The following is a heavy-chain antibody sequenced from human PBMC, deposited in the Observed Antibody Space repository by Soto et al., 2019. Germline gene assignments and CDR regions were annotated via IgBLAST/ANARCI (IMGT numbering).Heavy chain of an antibody. J-gene: IGHJ5*02. D-gene: IGHD3-22*01. CDR3: ARARGYTLGYWGWFDP. CDR1: GYTFTSHA. V-gene: IGHV1-3*05. CDR2: INGGNGDT. Sequence: QVQLMQSGAEEKNPGASVKVSCKASGYTFTSHAMHWVRQAPGQRLEWMGWINGGNGDTKYSGNFQGRVTITRDTSASTAYMELSSLTSEDTAVYHCARARGYTLGYWGWFDPWGQGTQVTVSS.